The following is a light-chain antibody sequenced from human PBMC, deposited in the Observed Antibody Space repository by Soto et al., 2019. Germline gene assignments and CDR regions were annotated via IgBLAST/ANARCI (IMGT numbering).Light chain of an antibody. J-gene: IGKJ4*01. Sequence: EIVMTLSPATLSVSPGERATLSCRASQSINNNLAWYQQKRGQGPRLLIYGASSRATGTPARFSGSGSGTGFTLTISSLQSEDFAIYYCQQYNDWPLTFGGGTKVEIK. CDR2: GAS. CDR3: QQYNDWPLT. V-gene: IGKV3-15*01. CDR1: QSINNN.